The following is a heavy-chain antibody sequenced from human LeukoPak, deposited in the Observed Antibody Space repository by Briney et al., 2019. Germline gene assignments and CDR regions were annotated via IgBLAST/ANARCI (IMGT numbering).Heavy chain of an antibody. CDR3: ARAPSIAAAVYRFLESLDY. CDR2: ISSSSSYI. J-gene: IGHJ4*02. V-gene: IGHV3-21*01. CDR1: GFTFSSYS. D-gene: IGHD6-13*01. Sequence: GGSLRLSCAASGFTFSSYSMNWVRQAPGKGLEWVSSISSSSSYIYYADSVKGRFTISRGNAKNSLYLQMNSLRAEDTAVYYCARAPSIAAAVYRFLESLDYWGQGTLVTVSS.